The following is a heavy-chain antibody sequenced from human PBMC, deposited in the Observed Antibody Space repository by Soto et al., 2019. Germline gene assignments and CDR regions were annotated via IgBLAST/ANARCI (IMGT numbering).Heavy chain of an antibody. CDR3: ARRIVIANFDY. J-gene: IGHJ4*02. CDR1: GGSISISSYY. Sequence: SESLSLPCTFSGGSISISSYYWGWIRQPPGKGLEWIGSIYYSGSTYYNPSLKSRVTISVDTSKNQFSLKLSSVTAADTAVYYCARRIVIANFDYWGQGTMVTVSS. D-gene: IGHD2-21*01. CDR2: IYYSGST. V-gene: IGHV4-39*01.